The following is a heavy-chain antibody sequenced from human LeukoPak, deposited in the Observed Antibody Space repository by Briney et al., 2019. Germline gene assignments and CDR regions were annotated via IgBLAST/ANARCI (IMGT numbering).Heavy chain of an antibody. CDR1: GFTFSSYA. J-gene: IGHJ3*02. CDR3: AKPRPYTPGAFDI. CDR2: ISGSGGST. V-gene: IGHV3-23*01. Sequence: GGSLRLSCAASGFTFSSYAMSWVRQAPGKGLEGVSAISGSGGSTYYADSVKGRFTISRDNSKNPLYLQMNSLRAEDTAVYYCAKPRPYTPGAFDIWGQGTMVTVSS. D-gene: IGHD1-1*01.